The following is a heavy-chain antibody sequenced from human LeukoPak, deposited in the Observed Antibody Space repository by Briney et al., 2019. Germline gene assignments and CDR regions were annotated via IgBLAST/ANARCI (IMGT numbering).Heavy chain of an antibody. CDR3: AKEALQILLWFGESNDAFDI. J-gene: IGHJ3*02. Sequence: QTGGSLRLSCAASGFTFSSYAMSWVRQAPGKGLEWVSAISGSGGSTYYADSVKGRFTISRDNSKNTLYLQMNSLRAEDTAVYYCAKEALQILLWFGESNDAFDIWGQGTMVTVSS. D-gene: IGHD3-10*01. CDR2: ISGSGGST. CDR1: GFTFSSYA. V-gene: IGHV3-23*01.